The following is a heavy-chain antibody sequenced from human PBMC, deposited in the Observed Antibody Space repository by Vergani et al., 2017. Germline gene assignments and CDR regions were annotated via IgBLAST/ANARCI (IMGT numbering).Heavy chain of an antibody. J-gene: IGHJ5*02. Sequence: QVQLVQSGAEVKKPGASVKVSCKASGYTFSSYTISWVRQAPGQGLEWMGRIIPILGIANYAQKFQGRVTITADKSTSTAYMELSSLRSEDTAVYYCARDHRYCSSTSCYYWFDPWGQGTLVTVSS. CDR1: GYTFSSYT. CDR2: IIPILGIA. D-gene: IGHD2-2*01. V-gene: IGHV1-69*09. CDR3: ARDHRYCSSTSCYYWFDP.